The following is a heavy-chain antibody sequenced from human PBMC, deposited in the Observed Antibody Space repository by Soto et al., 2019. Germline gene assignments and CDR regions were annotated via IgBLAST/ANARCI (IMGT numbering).Heavy chain of an antibody. CDR3: TTVLYDFWSGYPPRYYYGMDV. CDR2: IKSKTDGGTT. V-gene: IGHV3-15*01. J-gene: IGHJ6*02. Sequence: QAPGKGLEWVGRIKSKTDGGTTDYAAPVKGRFTISRDDSKNTLYLQMNSLKTEDTAVYYCTTVLYDFWSGYPPRYYYGMDVWGQGTTVTVSS. D-gene: IGHD3-3*01.